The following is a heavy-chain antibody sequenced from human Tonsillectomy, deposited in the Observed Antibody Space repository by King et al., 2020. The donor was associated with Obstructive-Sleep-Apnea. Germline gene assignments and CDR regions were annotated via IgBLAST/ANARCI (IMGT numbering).Heavy chain of an antibody. J-gene: IGHJ2*01. CDR3: ARSESGWYFDL. Sequence: QLQESGPGLVKPSETLSLTCTVSGDSISSYFWSWVRQPPGQGLEWVGYISYSGSTNYNPSLKSRGTISVDTSKNQFSLTLSSVTAADTALYYCARSESGWYFDLWGRGTLVTVAS. CDR2: ISYSGST. D-gene: IGHD3-10*01. CDR1: GDSISSYF. V-gene: IGHV4-59*08.